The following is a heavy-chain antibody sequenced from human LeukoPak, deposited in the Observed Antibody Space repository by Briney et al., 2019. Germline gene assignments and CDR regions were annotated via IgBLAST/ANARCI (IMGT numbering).Heavy chain of an antibody. CDR2: INHSGST. CDR1: GGSFSGNN. CDR3: ARVRSVQSGASMDV. V-gene: IGHV4-34*01. Sequence: PSETLSLTCAVYGGSFSGNNWSWIRKPPGKGLKRIGEINHSGSTNYDPSLKSRVTISVDTSKNQFSLKLSSVTAADTAVYYCARVRSVQSGASMDVWGQGTTVTVSS. J-gene: IGHJ6*02. D-gene: IGHD2-15*01.